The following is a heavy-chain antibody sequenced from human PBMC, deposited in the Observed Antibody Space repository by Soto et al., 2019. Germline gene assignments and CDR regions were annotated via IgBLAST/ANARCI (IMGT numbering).Heavy chain of an antibody. CDR3: ARVGYQLLFLDI. Sequence: SETLSLTCTVSGGSISSYYWSWIRHPPGKGLEWIGYIYYSGSTNYNPSLKSRVTISVDTSKNQFSLKLSSVTAADTAVYYCARVGYQLLFLDIWGQGTMVTVSS. CDR1: GGSISSYY. CDR2: IYYSGST. J-gene: IGHJ3*02. V-gene: IGHV4-59*01. D-gene: IGHD2-2*01.